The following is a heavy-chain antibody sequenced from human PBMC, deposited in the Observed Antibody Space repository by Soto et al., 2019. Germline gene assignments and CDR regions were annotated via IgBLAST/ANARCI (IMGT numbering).Heavy chain of an antibody. CDR2: IDHSGSA. CDR3: AGELGTFYFDH. J-gene: IGHJ4*02. CDR1: AGSIRSGDYY. Sequence: QVQLQESGPGLVKPSQTLSLTCTVSAGSIRSGDYYWTWIRQPPGKGLAWIGYIDHSGSAYYNPSLKSRATISIDPSNNQFSLKMTSVTAADTAVYYCAGELGTFYFDHWGQGPLVTVSS. V-gene: IGHV4-30-4*01. D-gene: IGHD7-27*01.